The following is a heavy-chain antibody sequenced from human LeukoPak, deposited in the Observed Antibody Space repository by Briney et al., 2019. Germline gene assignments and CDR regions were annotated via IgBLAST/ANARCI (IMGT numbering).Heavy chain of an antibody. CDR1: GFTFSSYA. CDR3: ARVAGSGSYYSATLDY. J-gene: IGHJ4*02. D-gene: IGHD3-10*01. V-gene: IGHV3-33*01. Sequence: WGSLTLSCAASGFTFSSYALHWVRQAPGKGLEWVAVIWSDGSAKYYAASVRGRFTLSRDNSKNTLYLHMNSLRAEDAAVYYCARVAGSGSYYSATLDYWGQGTLVTVSS. CDR2: IWSDGSAK.